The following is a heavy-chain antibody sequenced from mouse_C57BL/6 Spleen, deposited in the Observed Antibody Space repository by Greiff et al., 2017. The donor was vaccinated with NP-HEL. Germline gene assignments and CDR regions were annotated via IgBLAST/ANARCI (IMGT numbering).Heavy chain of an antibody. V-gene: IGHV1-53*01. CDR2: INPSNGGT. CDR1: GYTFTSYW. CDR3: ARLGLRGYFDY. D-gene: IGHD2-2*01. J-gene: IGHJ2*01. Sequence: QVQLKQPGTELVKPGASVKLSCKASGYTFTSYWMHWVKQRPGQGLEWIGNINPSNGGTNSNEKFKSKATLTVDKSSSTAYMQLSSLTSEDSAVYYCARLGLRGYFDYWGKGTTLTVSS.